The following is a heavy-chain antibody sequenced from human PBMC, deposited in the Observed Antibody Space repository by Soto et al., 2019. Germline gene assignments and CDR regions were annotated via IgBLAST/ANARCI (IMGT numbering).Heavy chain of an antibody. CDR1: GFTFSSYA. CDR3: ARQSRGFRSGWYLDY. J-gene: IGHJ4*01. D-gene: IGHD6-19*01. CDR2: ITASGGDT. V-gene: IGHV3-23*01. Sequence: EVQLLESGGGLVQPGGSLRVSCAVSGFTFSSYAMSWVRRAPGKGLEWVSTITASGGDTYYADSVKGRFTISRDNSRNTVYLLMYSLRVEDTAVYHCARQSRGFRSGWYLDYCVHGTLIPVSS.